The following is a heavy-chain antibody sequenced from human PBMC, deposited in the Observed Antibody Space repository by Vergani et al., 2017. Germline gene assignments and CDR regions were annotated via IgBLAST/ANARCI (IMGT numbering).Heavy chain of an antibody. J-gene: IGHJ6*03. V-gene: IGHV1-69*06. CDR2: IIPIFGTA. CDR1: GGTFSSYA. Sequence: QVQLVQSGAEVKKPGSSVKVSCKASGGTFSSYAISWVRQAPGQGLEWMGGIIPIFGTANYAQKFQGRVTMTRDTSTSTVYMELSSLRSEDTAVYYCASSSSSWGYYYYYMDVWGKGTTVTVSS. CDR3: ASSSSSWGYYYYYMDV. D-gene: IGHD6-13*01.